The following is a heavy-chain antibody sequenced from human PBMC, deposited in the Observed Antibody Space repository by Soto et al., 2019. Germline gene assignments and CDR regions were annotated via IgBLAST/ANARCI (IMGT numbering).Heavy chain of an antibody. CDR3: ARVVASGYDSSQFCFDS. CDR2: ISWNSCSI. Sequence: EVQLVESGGGLVQPGRSLRLSCAASGFTFDDYALDWVRQAPGKGLEWVSGISWNSCSIVFADSVKGRFTISRDNTKNSLYVQMTSLRVEDMAFDFCARVVASGYDSSQFCFDSWGQGNLVTVSS. J-gene: IGHJ4*02. V-gene: IGHV3-9*03. D-gene: IGHD5-12*01. CDR1: GFTFDDYA.